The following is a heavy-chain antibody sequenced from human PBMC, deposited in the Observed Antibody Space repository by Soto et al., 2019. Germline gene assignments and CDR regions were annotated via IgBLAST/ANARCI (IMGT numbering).Heavy chain of an antibody. D-gene: IGHD1-26*01. V-gene: IGHV1-69*01. Sequence: QLVQSGAEVKKPGSSVKISCKASGGTFSSYVISWLRQAPGQGLEWMGGVIPILGQTYYAPNLQGRVTITADVSTRTAYMELNRLTSADPAVYFCARVGGVGAPPGTDFWGQGTLVTVSS. CDR3: ARVGGVGAPPGTDF. CDR2: VIPILGQT. CDR1: GGTFSSYV. J-gene: IGHJ4*02.